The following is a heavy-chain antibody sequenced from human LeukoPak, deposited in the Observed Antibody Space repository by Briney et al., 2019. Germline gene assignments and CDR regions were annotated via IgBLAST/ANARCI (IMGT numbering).Heavy chain of an antibody. V-gene: IGHV3-22*01. J-gene: IGHJ5*02. CDR3: SRQSRCGGGSCRLVPYNWFDP. CDR2: LRNKTNCGTT. Sequence: PGGSLRLSCVASRFILSYFYMSRVCQAPGMGLKWEHFLRNKTNCGTTDWAASGKGRCRFTISREDSKTFAYPQMKSLKTEDTAVDFYSRQSRCGGGSCRLVPYNWFDPGGQGTLVTVSS. D-gene: IGHD2-21*01. CDR1: RFILSYFY.